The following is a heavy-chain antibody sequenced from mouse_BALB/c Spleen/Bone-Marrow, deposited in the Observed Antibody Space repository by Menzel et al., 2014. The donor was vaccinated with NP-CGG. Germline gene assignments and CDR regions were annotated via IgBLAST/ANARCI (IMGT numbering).Heavy chain of an antibody. CDR3: ARSEYGNSYAMDY. CDR2: ISTYSGNT. Sequence: QVQLQQSGPELVRPVVSVKISCKGSGYTFTDYAMHWVKQSHAKGLEWIGVISTYSGNTNYNQKFKGKATMTVDKSSSTAYMELARLTSEDSAIYYCARSEYGNSYAMDYWGQGTSVTVSS. J-gene: IGHJ4*01. CDR1: GYTFTDYA. D-gene: IGHD2-10*02. V-gene: IGHV1-67*01.